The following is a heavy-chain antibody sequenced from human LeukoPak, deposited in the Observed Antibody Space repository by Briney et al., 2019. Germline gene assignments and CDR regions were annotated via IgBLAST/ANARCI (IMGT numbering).Heavy chain of an antibody. CDR1: GYTLTELS. CDR3: ATDPSYYYDSRNWFDP. D-gene: IGHD3-22*01. J-gene: IGHJ5*02. CDR2: FDPEDGET. Sequence: GASVMVSCKVSGYTLTELSMHWVRQAPGKGLEWMGGFDPEDGETIYAQKFQGRGTMTEDTNTDTAYMEQSSLRSEDTAVYYCATDPSYYYDSRNWFDPWGQGTLVTVSS. V-gene: IGHV1-24*01.